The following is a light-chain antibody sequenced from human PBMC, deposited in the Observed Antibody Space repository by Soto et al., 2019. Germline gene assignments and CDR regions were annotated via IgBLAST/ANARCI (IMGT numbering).Light chain of an antibody. CDR1: QSVGSN. J-gene: IGKJ1*01. CDR3: QQYNNWPPDRT. V-gene: IGKV3-15*01. CDR2: GAS. Sequence: EIVMTQSPATLSVSPGERVTISCRASQSVGSNLAWYQQKPGQAPRLLIYGASTRATGIPARFSGSGSGTEFTLTISSLQSEHFAIYFCQQYNNWPPDRTFGQGTKVEIK.